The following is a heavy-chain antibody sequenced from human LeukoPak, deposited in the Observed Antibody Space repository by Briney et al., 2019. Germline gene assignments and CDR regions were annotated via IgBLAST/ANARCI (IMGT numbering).Heavy chain of an antibody. D-gene: IGHD6-19*01. Sequence: SETLSLTCTVSGGSISSGGYYWSWIRQHPGKGLEWIGYIYYSGSTYYNPSLKSRVTISVDTSKNQFSLKLSSVTAADTAVYYCAKDRTAGGDAFDIWGQGTMVTVSS. J-gene: IGHJ3*02. CDR3: AKDRTAGGDAFDI. CDR1: GGSISSGGYY. CDR2: IYYSGST. V-gene: IGHV4-31*03.